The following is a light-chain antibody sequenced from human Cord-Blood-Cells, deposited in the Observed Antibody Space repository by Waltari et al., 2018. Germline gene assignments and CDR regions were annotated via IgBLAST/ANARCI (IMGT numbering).Light chain of an antibody. J-gene: IGLJ2*01. CDR2: EVS. Sequence: QSALTQPASVSGSPGQSITIPCTGTSSDVGRYNLVSWYQQHPGKAPKLMIYEVSKQPSGVSNRFSGSKSGNTASLTISGLQAEDEADYYCCSYAGSSPVFGGGTKLTVL. CDR3: CSYAGSSPV. V-gene: IGLV2-23*02. CDR1: SSDVGRYNL.